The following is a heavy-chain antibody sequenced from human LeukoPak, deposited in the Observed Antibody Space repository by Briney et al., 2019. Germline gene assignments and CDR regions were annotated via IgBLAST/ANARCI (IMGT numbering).Heavy chain of an antibody. CDR1: GGSISSYY. CDR3: ARGRGYFDY. Sequence: SETLSLTCTVPGGSISSYYWSWIRQPPGKGLEWIGYIYYSGSTNHNPSLKSRVTISVDTSKNQFSLKLSSVTAADTAVYYCARGRGYFDYWGQGTLVTVSS. J-gene: IGHJ4*02. CDR2: IYYSGST. D-gene: IGHD3-16*01. V-gene: IGHV4-59*01.